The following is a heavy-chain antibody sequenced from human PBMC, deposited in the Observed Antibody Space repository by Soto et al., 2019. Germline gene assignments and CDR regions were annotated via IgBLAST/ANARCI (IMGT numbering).Heavy chain of an antibody. CDR1: GYTFASYG. CDR3: ARDRFTATSCYWKYFDS. D-gene: IGHD2-2*01. CDR2: ISDYNSDT. J-gene: IGHJ4*02. V-gene: IGHV1-18*01. Sequence: QVQLVQSGAEVKKPGASVKVSCKASGYTFASYGISWGRQAPGQGLEWRGWISDYNSDTKYTQKFQGRVTMTTDTSTSTAYMELRSLRSDDTAVYSCARDRFTATSCYWKYFDSWGQGTVVTGSS.